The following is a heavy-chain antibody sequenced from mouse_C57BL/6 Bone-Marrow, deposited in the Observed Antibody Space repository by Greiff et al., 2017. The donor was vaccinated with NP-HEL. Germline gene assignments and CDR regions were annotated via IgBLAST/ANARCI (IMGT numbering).Heavy chain of an antibody. V-gene: IGHV1-64*01. J-gene: IGHJ3*01. CDR2: IHPNSGST. Sequence: QVQLKQPGAELVKPGASVKLSCKASGYTFTSYWMHWVKQRPGQGLEWIGMIHPNSGSTNYNEKFKSKATLTVDESSSTAYMQLSSLTSEDSAVYYCARSRSFYGPFAYWGQGTLVTVSA. D-gene: IGHD1-1*01. CDR3: ARSRSFYGPFAY. CDR1: GYTFTSYW.